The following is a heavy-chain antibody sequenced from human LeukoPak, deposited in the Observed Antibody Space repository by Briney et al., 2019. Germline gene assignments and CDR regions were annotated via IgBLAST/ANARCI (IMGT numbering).Heavy chain of an antibody. J-gene: IGHJ6*02. Sequence: GGSLRLSCVASGISFRSYAMNWVRQAPGKGLEWVSAISPSGGSTYSADSVKGRFTISRDTSKNTLYLQMNSLRAEDTAVYYCAAAYFGVDQYYYGMDVWGQGTTVTVSS. CDR2: ISPSGGST. CDR1: GISFRSYA. D-gene: IGHD3-3*01. V-gene: IGHV3-23*01. CDR3: AAAYFGVDQYYYGMDV.